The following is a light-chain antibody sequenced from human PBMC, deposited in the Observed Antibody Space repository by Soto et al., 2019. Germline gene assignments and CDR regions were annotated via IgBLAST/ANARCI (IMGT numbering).Light chain of an antibody. CDR2: EDN. Sequence: NFMLTQPHSVSESPGKTVTISCTRSSGSIASNYVQWYQQRPGSAPTTVIYEDNQRPSGVPDRFSGSIDSSSNSASLTISGLKTEDEADYYCKYYDSSNSFGGGTKVTVL. V-gene: IGLV6-57*04. CDR1: SGSIASNY. J-gene: IGLJ2*01. CDR3: KYYDSSNS.